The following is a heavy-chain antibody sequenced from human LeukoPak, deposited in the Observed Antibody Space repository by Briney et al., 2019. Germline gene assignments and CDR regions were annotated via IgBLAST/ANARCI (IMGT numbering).Heavy chain of an antibody. CDR1: GGTLSSYA. J-gene: IGHJ4*02. Sequence: ASVKVSCKASGGTLSSYAISWVRQAPGQGLEWMGGIIPIFGTANYAQKFQGRVTITTDESTSTAYMELSSLRSEGTAVYYCARAGTSPYSNYVRDYFDYWGQGTLVTVSS. CDR3: ARAGTSPYSNYVRDYFDY. V-gene: IGHV1-69*05. CDR2: IIPIFGTA. D-gene: IGHD4-11*01.